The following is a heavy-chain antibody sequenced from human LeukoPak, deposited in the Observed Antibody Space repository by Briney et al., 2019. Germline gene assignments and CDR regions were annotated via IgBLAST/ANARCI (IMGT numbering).Heavy chain of an antibody. J-gene: IGHJ4*02. V-gene: IGHV4-30-2*01. CDR2: IYHSGST. D-gene: IGHD1-26*01. CDR3: VRDRELTY. CDR1: GGSISSGGYS. Sequence: SETLSLTCAVSGGSISSGGYSWSWIRQPPGKGLEWIGYIYHSGSTYYNPSLKSRVTMSVDRSKNQFSLKLSSVTAADTAVYYCVRDRELTYWSQGTLVTVSS.